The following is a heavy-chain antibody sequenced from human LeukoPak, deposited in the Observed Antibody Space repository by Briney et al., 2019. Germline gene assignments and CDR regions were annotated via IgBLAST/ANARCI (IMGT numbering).Heavy chain of an antibody. CDR1: GFTFSDYW. CDR3: ARGWVPSDITLK. Sequence: GGSQRLSCAASGFTFSDYWMHWVRQAPGKGLMWVSTIDLAGEYTTYADSVKGRFTISRDNAKDTLYLQMNSLRAEDTAVYYCARGWVPSDITLKWGQGTMVTVSS. CDR2: IDLAGEYT. D-gene: IGHD3-22*01. J-gene: IGHJ3*01. V-gene: IGHV3-74*01.